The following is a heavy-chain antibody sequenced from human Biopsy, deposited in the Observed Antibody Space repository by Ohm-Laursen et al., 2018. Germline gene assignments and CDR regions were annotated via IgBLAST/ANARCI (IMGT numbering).Heavy chain of an antibody. J-gene: IGHJ3*01. CDR1: GGDINNYY. Sequence: SDTLSLTCNVSGGDINNYYWSWTRQPAGKGLEWIGRIYPGGSTNYNPSLKSRVTMSVDTSKKQLSLRLRSVTAADTAMYYCASVVLGPTNDAFDLWGQGTMDVVSS. CDR3: ASVVLGPTNDAFDL. CDR2: IYPGGST. D-gene: IGHD3-22*01. V-gene: IGHV4-4*07.